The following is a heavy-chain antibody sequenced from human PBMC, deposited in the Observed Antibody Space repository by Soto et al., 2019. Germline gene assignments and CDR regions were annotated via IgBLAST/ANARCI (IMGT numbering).Heavy chain of an antibody. CDR1: GGSISSSTFY. D-gene: IGHD3-22*01. Sequence: PSETLSLTCTVSGGSISSSTFYWGWIRQPPGKGLEWIGSVYYDGTTYYNPSLRSRVTISVDTSKNQFSLKMSSVTAADTAAYYCAKCGYDSSGRLLRYFQHWGQGTLVTVSS. J-gene: IGHJ1*01. CDR3: AKCGYDSSGRLLRYFQH. CDR2: VYYDGTT. V-gene: IGHV4-39*01.